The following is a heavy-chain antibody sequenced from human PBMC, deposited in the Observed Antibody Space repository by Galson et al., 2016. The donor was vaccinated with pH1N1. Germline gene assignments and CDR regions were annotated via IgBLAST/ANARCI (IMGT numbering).Heavy chain of an antibody. CDR2: IDWDGDK. CDR1: GFSLTTSGMC. V-gene: IGHV2-70*11. Sequence: PALVKPTQTLTLTCTFSGFSLTTSGMCVTWIRQPPGKALEWLARIDWDGDKHYTTSLRTRITISKDTSKNQVVLTVTNMDLVDTATYYCARGNAARSDASDIWGPGTVVTVSS. CDR3: ARGNAARSDASDI. D-gene: IGHD1-14*01. J-gene: IGHJ3*02.